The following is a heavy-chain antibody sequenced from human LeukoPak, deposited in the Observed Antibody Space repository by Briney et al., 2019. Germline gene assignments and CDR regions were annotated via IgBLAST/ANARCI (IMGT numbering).Heavy chain of an antibody. CDR3: ATTSGYRNYYYYYIDV. CDR2: IDYSGST. CDR1: GDSISSSSYY. D-gene: IGHD3-22*01. J-gene: IGHJ6*03. V-gene: IGHV4-39*01. Sequence: NPSETLSLACTVSGDSISSSSYYWGWIRQPPGKGLEWIGSIDYSGSTYYNPSLKSRVTISVDTSKNQFSLKLNSVTAADTAVYYCATTSGYRNYYYYYIDVWGKGTTVTVSS.